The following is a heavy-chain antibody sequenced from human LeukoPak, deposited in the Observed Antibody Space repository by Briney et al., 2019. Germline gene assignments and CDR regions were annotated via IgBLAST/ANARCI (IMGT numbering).Heavy chain of an antibody. Sequence: GGSLRLSCAASGFTFSSYWMTWVRQVPGKGLEWVANINQDGSEKNYVDSVKGRFTISRDNTKNSLYLQMISLRAEDTAVYYCARFYYGSGRPTQLDFWGQGTLVTVSS. CDR1: GFTFSSYW. CDR3: ARFYYGSGRPTQLDF. V-gene: IGHV3-7*03. J-gene: IGHJ4*02. CDR2: INQDGSEK. D-gene: IGHD3-10*01.